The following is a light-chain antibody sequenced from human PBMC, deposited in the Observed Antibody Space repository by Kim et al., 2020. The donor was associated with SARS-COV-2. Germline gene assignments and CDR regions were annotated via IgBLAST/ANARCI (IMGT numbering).Light chain of an antibody. Sequence: QSALTQPASVSGSPGQSITISCTGTSSDVGSYNLVSWYQQHPGKAPKLMIYEVSKRPSGVSNRFSGSKSGNTASLPISGLHAEDEADYYCCSYVVFGGGTQLTVL. V-gene: IGLV2-23*02. CDR3: CSYVV. CDR2: EVS. J-gene: IGLJ2*01. CDR1: SSDVGSYNL.